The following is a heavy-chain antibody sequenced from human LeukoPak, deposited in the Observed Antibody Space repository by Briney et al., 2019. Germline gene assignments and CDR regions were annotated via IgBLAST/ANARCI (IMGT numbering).Heavy chain of an antibody. CDR2: MYPDGNS. J-gene: IGHJ4*02. D-gene: IGHD3-22*01. Sequence: PSETLSLTCSVSDSSNTGHYWVWIRQPPGRGLEWIGSMYPDGNSYYNPSLKSRVTISTDTSKNQFSLKLSSVTAADTAVYYCAKADYDSEFDYWGQGTLVTVSS. CDR1: DSSNTGHY. V-gene: IGHV4-38-2*02. CDR3: AKADYDSEFDY.